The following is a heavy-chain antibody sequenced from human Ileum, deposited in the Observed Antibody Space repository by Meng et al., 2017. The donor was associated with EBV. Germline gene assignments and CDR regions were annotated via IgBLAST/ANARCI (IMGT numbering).Heavy chain of an antibody. CDR3: ARVGQWLPIDY. D-gene: IGHD6-19*01. V-gene: IGHV4-4*02. CDR1: GGSISRSNW. Sequence: QGRRQWCRPGLAQPAGPLSLPCVVAGGSISRSNWWSWARKPPGKGLEWIGEIYHSGSTNYNPSLKSRVTISVDKSKNQFSLNLSSVTAADTAVYYCARVGQWLPIDYWGQGTLVTVSS. CDR2: IYHSGST. J-gene: IGHJ4*02.